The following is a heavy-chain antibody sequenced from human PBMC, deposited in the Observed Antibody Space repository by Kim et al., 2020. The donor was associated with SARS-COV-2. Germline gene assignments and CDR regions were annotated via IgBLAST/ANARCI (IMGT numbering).Heavy chain of an antibody. CDR2: INRNSGDT. D-gene: IGHD3-3*01. J-gene: IGHJ4*01. CDR3: AREGDFWNGYYGWCEY. CDR1: GFSLTDYS. Sequence: ASVKVSCKTSGFSLTDYSFHWVRQAPGQGPEWMGRINRNSGDTDYAQKFKGRVTMTRARSISTVYMELRRLTSDGTAVYYCAREGDFWNGYYGWCEYWG. V-gene: IGHV1-2*06.